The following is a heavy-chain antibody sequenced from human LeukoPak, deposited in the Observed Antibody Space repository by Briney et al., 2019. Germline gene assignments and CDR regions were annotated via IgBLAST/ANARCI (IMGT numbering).Heavy chain of an antibody. CDR3: VSVYKYGMDV. CDR1: GYTVTSYY. J-gene: IGHJ6*02. V-gene: IGHV1-46*01. Sequence: ASVKVSCKASGYTVTSYYMHWVRQAPGQGLEWMGILNPSGGSSSYAQKFQGRATLTRATSTSTVYMELSSLRSEDTAVYYRVSVYKYGMDVWGQGTTVTVSS. CDR2: LNPSGGSS.